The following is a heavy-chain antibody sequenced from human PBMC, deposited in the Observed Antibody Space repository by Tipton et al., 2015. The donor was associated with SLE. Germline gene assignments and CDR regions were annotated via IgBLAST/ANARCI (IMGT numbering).Heavy chain of an antibody. CDR3: ARTGYDSS. V-gene: IGHV3-23*01. D-gene: IGHD6-13*01. J-gene: IGHJ4*02. CDR2: ISGSGGST. CDR1: GFTFSSYS. Sequence: SLRLSCAASGFTFSSYSMNWVRQAPGKGLEWVSAISGSGGSTYYADSVKGRFIISRDNSKNTVYLQMHSLRAEDTAVYYCARTGYDSSWGQGTLVIVSS.